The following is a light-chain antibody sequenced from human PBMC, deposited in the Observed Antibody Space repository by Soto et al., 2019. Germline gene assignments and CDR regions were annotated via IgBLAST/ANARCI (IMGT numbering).Light chain of an antibody. Sequence: EIVLTQSPATLSLSPGERATLSCRASQSVSSYLAWYQQKPGQAPRLLIYDASNRATGIPARFSGSGSWTDFTLTISSLEPEDFAVYYCQHRSNWPGLTFGGGTKVEIK. V-gene: IGKV3-11*01. CDR3: QHRSNWPGLT. J-gene: IGKJ4*01. CDR1: QSVSSY. CDR2: DAS.